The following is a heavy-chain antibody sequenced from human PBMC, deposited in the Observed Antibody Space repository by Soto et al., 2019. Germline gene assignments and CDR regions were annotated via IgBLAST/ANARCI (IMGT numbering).Heavy chain of an antibody. D-gene: IGHD5-12*01. V-gene: IGHV1-46*01. CDR3: ASDPGYSGYDRRFDY. Sequence: ASVKVSCKASGYTFTSYYMHWVRQAPGQGLEWMGIINPSGGSTSYAQKFQGRVTMTKDTSTSTVYMELSSLRSEDTAVYYCASDPGYSGYDRRFDYWGQGTLVTVSS. J-gene: IGHJ4*02. CDR2: INPSGGST. CDR1: GYTFTSYY.